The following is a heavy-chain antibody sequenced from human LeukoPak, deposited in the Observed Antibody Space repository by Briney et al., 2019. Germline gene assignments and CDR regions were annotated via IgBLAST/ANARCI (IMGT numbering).Heavy chain of an antibody. CDR3: ARAPEMFLGAFDI. J-gene: IGHJ3*02. Sequence: PGGSLRLSCTASRFSFSGHWMHWARQLPGKGLVWVSRISPTGSTTSYADSVKGRFTISRENAKNSLYLQMNSLRAEDTAVYYCARAPEMFLGAFDIWGQGTMVTVSS. D-gene: IGHD5-24*01. CDR2: ISPTGSTT. CDR1: RFSFSGHW. V-gene: IGHV3-74*01.